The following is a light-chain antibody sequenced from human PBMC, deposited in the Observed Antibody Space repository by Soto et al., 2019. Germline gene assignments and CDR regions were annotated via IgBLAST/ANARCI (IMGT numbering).Light chain of an antibody. CDR1: SSDIGAYDY. J-gene: IGLJ1*01. CDR3: SSYTSSSTLCV. Sequence: QSALTQPASLSGSPGQSITISCTGTSSDIGAYDYVSWFQQHPGKAPKLMISEVNNRPSGVSNRFSGSKSGNRASLTISGLRAEDEADYYCSSYTSSSTLCVFGTGTKVTVL. V-gene: IGLV2-14*01. CDR2: EVN.